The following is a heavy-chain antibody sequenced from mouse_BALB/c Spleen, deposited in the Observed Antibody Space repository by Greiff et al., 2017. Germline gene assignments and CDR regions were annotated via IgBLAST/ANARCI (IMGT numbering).Heavy chain of an antibody. D-gene: IGHD2-4*01. Sequence: EVQLQQSGGDLVKPGGSLKLSCAASGFTFSSYGMSWVRQTPDKRLEWVATISSGGSYTYYPDSVKGRFTISRDNAKNTLYLQMSSLKSEDTAMYYCARREGYDYDWFAYWGQGTLVTVSA. CDR1: GFTFSSYG. V-gene: IGHV5-6*01. CDR2: ISSGGSYT. J-gene: IGHJ3*01. CDR3: ARREGYDYDWFAY.